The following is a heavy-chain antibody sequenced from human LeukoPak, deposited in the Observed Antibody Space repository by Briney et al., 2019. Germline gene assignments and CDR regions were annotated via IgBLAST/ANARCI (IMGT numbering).Heavy chain of an antibody. Sequence: TGGSLRLSCAASGLTFSNYAMSWVRKAPGKGLEWVSNMSGRGRSTYYADSVKGRFTISRDNSKNTLYLQMNNLRGEDTALYYCAKNQGQWLVPVDYWGQGTLVTVSS. CDR3: AKNQGQWLVPVDY. J-gene: IGHJ4*02. D-gene: IGHD6-19*01. CDR2: MSGRGRST. CDR1: GLTFSNYA. V-gene: IGHV3-23*01.